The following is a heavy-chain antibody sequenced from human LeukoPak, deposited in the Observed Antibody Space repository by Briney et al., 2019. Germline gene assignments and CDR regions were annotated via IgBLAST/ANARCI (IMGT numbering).Heavy chain of an antibody. CDR1: GYTFTSYG. CDR3: ARDLQPYYYDSSGYYLL. D-gene: IGHD3-22*01. V-gene: IGHV1-18*01. CDR2: ISAYNGNT. Sequence: ASVKVSCKASGYTFTSYGISWVRQAPGQGLEWMGWISAYNGNTNYAQKLQGRVTMTTDTSTSTAYMELRSLRSDDTAVYYCARDLQPYYYDSSGYYLLWGQGTLVTVSS. J-gene: IGHJ4*02.